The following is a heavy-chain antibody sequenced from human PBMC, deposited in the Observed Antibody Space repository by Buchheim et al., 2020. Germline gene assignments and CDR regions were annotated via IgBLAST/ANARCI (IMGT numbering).Heavy chain of an antibody. CDR1: GGSFSGYY. Sequence: QVQLQQWGAGLLKPSEPLSLTSAVYGGSFSGYYWSWIRQPPGKGLEWIGEINHSGSTNYNPSLKSRVTISVDTSKNQFSLKLSSLTAADTTVDYCAGVRYYSYHIDVWGKGTT. V-gene: IGHV4-34*01. J-gene: IGHJ6*03. CDR2: INHSGST. CDR3: AGVRYYSYHIDV.